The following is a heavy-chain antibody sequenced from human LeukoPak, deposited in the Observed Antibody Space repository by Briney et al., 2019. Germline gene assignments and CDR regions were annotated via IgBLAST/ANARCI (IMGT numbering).Heavy chain of an antibody. CDR2: ISSSSSYT. Sequence: GGSLRLPCAASGFTFSDYYMSWIRQAPGKGLEWVSYISSSSSYTNYADSVKGRFTISRDNAKNSLYLQMNSLRAEDTAVYYCAIPYDSSGYYSDAFDIWGQGTMVTVSS. D-gene: IGHD3-22*01. V-gene: IGHV3-11*03. CDR1: GFTFSDYY. J-gene: IGHJ3*02. CDR3: AIPYDSSGYYSDAFDI.